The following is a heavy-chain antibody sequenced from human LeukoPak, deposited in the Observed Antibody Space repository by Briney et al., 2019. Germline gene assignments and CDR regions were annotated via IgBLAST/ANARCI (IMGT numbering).Heavy chain of an antibody. CDR2: INHSGST. Sequence: SETLSLTCAVYGGSFSGYYWSWIRQPPGKGLEWIGEINHSGSTNYNPSLKSRVTISVDTSKNQFSLKLSSVTAADTAVYYCARGGYYPGSRIAAAGTRFDYWGQGTLVTVSS. CDR1: GGSFSGYY. J-gene: IGHJ4*02. V-gene: IGHV4-34*01. CDR3: ARGGYYPGSRIAAAGTRFDY. D-gene: IGHD6-13*01.